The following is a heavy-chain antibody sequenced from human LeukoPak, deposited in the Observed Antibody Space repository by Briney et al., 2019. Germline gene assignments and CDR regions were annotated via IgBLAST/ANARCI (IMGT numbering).Heavy chain of an antibody. J-gene: IGHJ4*02. D-gene: IGHD2-15*01. CDR1: GYTFTGYY. CDR2: INPNSGGT. CDR3: ATHIVVVVAATTLDC. V-gene: IGHV1-2*02. Sequence: ASVKVSCKASGYTFTGYYMHWVRQAPGQGLEWMGWINPNSGGTNYAQKFQGRVTMTRDTSISTAYMELSRLRSDDTAVYYCATHIVVVVAATTLDCWGQGTLVTVSS.